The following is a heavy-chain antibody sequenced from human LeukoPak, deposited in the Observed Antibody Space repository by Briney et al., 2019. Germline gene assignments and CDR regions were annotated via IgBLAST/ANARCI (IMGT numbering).Heavy chain of an antibody. CDR2: INHSGST. V-gene: IGHV4-34*01. CDR3: ARAHACYLGCNFDC. D-gene: IGHD2-15*01. Sequence: MTSETLSLTCAVYGGSFSGYYWSWIRQPPGKGLEWIGEINHSGSTNYNPSLKSRVTISVDTSKNQFSLKLSSVTAADTAVYYCARAHACYLGCNFDCWGQATM. CDR1: GGSFSGYY. J-gene: IGHJ4*02.